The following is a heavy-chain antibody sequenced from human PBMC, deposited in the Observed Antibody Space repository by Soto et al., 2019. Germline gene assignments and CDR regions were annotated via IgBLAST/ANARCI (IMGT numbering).Heavy chain of an antibody. CDR3: ASGMAAGPADY. Sequence: SVQVSCKASGGTFSSYTISWVRQAPGQGLEWMGRIIPILGIANYAQKFQGRVTITADKSTSTAYMELSSLRSEDTAVYYCASGMAAGPADYWGQGTLVTVSS. CDR1: GGTFSSYT. D-gene: IGHD6-19*01. V-gene: IGHV1-69*02. CDR2: IIPILGIA. J-gene: IGHJ4*02.